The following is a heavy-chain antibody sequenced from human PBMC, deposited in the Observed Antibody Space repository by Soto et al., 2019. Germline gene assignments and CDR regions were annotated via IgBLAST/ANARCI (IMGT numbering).Heavy chain of an antibody. Sequence: GGSLRLACAASGFTFSSYWMHWVRQAPGKKGLVWVSRMSSDGSSTSYADSVKGRFTISRDNAKNTLYLQMSSLRAEDTAVYYCVKQDGYSYAFDIWGQGTMVTVSS. V-gene: IGHV3-74*01. CDR2: MSSDGSST. J-gene: IGHJ3*02. CDR1: GFTFSSYW. CDR3: VKQDGYSYAFDI. D-gene: IGHD5-18*01.